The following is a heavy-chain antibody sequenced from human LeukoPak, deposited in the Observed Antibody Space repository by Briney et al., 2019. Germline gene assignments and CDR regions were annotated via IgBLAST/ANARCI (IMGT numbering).Heavy chain of an antibody. CDR2: IGSSDSTT. Sequence: GGSLRLSCVASGFTFSSYEMNWVRQAPGKGLEWLSYIGSSDSTTHYADSVKGRFTISRDNAKNSLYLQMNSLRAEDTAVYYCARDSYDFWSGYYPFDYWGQGTLVTVSS. V-gene: IGHV3-48*03. CDR3: ARDSYDFWSGYYPFDY. CDR1: GFTFSSYE. D-gene: IGHD3-3*01. J-gene: IGHJ4*02.